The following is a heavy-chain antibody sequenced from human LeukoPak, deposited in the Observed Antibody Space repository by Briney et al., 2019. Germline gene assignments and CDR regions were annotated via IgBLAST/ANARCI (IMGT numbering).Heavy chain of an antibody. V-gene: IGHV4-34*01. Sequence: PETLSLTSGVSGGSFCGFYWIWLRQSPGKDLEWSGEINEGGRTDANPSLISRVTISLVTSEDYCSLRSSSLTPANTAIYYLARVGGLKIRGFMLFFGLGGYYSGMDVWGQGTTVSVSS. CDR3: ARVGGLKIRGFMLFFGLGGYYSGMDV. J-gene: IGHJ6*02. D-gene: IGHD3-16*01. CDR2: INEGGRT. CDR1: GGSFCGFY.